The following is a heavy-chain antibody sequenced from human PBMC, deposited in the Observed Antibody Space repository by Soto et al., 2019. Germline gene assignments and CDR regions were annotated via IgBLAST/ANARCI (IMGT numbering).Heavy chain of an antibody. J-gene: IGHJ6*03. CDR1: GGSFSGYY. V-gene: IGHV4-34*01. Sequence: SETLSLTCAVYGGSFSGYYWSWIRQPPGKGLEWIGEINHSGSTNYNPSLKSRVTISVDTSKNQFSLKLSSVTAADTAVYYCARVLLTGTAPFVVDYSYYMDVWGKGTTVTVSS. CDR3: ARVLLTGTAPFVVDYSYYMDV. CDR2: INHSGST. D-gene: IGHD1-20*01.